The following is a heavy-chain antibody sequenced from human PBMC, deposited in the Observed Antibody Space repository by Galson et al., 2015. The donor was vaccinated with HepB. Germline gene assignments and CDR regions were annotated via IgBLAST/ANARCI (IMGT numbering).Heavy chain of an antibody. CDR2: ISTTGISM. J-gene: IGHJ3*02. CDR3: ARDRYNAFDI. Sequence: SLRLSCAASGFTFSGYYMTWLRQAPGKGLEWVSYISTTGISMYSADSVKGRFTISRDNANNSLYLQMNSLRAEDTAVYYCARDRYNAFDIWGQGTVVTVSS. V-gene: IGHV3-11*01. D-gene: IGHD3-16*02. CDR1: GFTFSGYY.